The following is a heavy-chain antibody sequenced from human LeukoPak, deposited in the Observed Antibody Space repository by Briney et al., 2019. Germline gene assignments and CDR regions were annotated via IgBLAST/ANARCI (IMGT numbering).Heavy chain of an antibody. D-gene: IGHD3-10*01. CDR2: INPSGGST. Sequence: GASVKVSCKASGYTFTSYGISWVRQAPGHGLEWMGIINPSGGSTSYAQKFQGRVTMTRDTSTSTVYMELSSLRSEDTAVYYCARGSLWFGESIPLLSTEYFQHWGQGTLVTVSS. V-gene: IGHV1-46*01. J-gene: IGHJ1*01. CDR1: GYTFTSYG. CDR3: ARGSLWFGESIPLLSTEYFQH.